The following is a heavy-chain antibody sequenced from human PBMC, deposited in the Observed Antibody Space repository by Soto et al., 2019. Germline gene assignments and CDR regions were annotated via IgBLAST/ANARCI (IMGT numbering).Heavy chain of an antibody. CDR3: AKVHQKYCSGGSCLTFDY. CDR2: ISSSGGST. V-gene: IGHV3-23*01. D-gene: IGHD2-15*01. J-gene: IGHJ4*02. Sequence: GGSLRLSCAASGFTFSSYAMSWVRQAPGKGLEWVSAISSSGGSTYYADSVKGWFTISRDNSKNTLYLQMNSLRAEDTAVYYCAKVHQKYCSGGSCLTFDYWGQGTLVTVSS. CDR1: GFTFSSYA.